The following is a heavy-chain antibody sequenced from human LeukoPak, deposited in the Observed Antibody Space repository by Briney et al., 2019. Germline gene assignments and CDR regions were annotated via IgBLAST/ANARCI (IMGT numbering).Heavy chain of an antibody. CDR3: ARDPPITVTTDWYFDL. V-gene: IGHV4-59*01. D-gene: IGHD4-17*01. CDR1: GGSISSYY. J-gene: IGHJ2*01. CDR2: IYYSGST. Sequence: KSSETLSLTCTVSGGSISSYYWSWIRQPPGKGLEFIGYIYYSGSTNYNPSLKSRVTISIDTSKNQFSLKLSSVTAADTAVYYCARDPPITVTTDWYFDLWGRGTLVTVSS.